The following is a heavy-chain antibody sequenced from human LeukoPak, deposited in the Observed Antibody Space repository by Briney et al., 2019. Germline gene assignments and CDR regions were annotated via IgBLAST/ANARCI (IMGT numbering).Heavy chain of an antibody. Sequence: GGSLRLSCAASGFSFSEHSMTWVRQAPGKGLEWVSNIRGSSSAMNYADSVKGRFTISRDNAKNSLYLEMSSLRAEDTAVYYCAKLGGQELHNYYVAVCGKGTTVAVSS. J-gene: IGHJ6*03. CDR3: AKLGGQELHNYYVAV. V-gene: IGHV3-48*04. CDR1: GFSFSEHS. CDR2: IRGSSSAM. D-gene: IGHD3-16*01.